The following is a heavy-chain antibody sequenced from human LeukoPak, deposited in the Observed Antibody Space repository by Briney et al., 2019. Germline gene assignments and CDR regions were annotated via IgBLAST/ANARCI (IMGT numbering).Heavy chain of an antibody. CDR1: GFTFSSYG. D-gene: IGHD6-19*01. CDR3: AKVPIAVAGIIDF. Sequence: GGSLRLSCAASGFTFSSYGMHWVRQAPGKGLEWVAFIRYDGSNKYHADSVKGRFTISRDNSKNTLYLQMHSLRAEDTAVYYCAKVPIAVAGIIDFWGQGTLVTVSS. V-gene: IGHV3-30*02. J-gene: IGHJ4*02. CDR2: IRYDGSNK.